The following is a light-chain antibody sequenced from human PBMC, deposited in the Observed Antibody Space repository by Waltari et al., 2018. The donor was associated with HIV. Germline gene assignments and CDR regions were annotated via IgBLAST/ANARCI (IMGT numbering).Light chain of an antibody. CDR3: GTWDSSLSAVV. V-gene: IGLV1-51*01. CDR1: TSNTGNNF. J-gene: IGLJ2*01. CDR2: DNN. Sequence: QSVLMQPPSVSAAPGQKVTISCSGTTSNTGNNFVSWYQLLPGTAPKLLIYDNNKRPSGIPDRFSGSKAGTSAALGITGLQTGDEADYYCGTWDSSLSAVVFGGGTKLTVL.